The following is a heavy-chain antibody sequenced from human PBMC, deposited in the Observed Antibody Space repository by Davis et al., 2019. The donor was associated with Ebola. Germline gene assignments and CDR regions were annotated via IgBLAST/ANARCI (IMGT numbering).Heavy chain of an antibody. CDR1: GFTFSSYW. CDR3: ARGHSGSYYYYYGMDV. D-gene: IGHD1-26*01. V-gene: IGHV3-74*01. J-gene: IGHJ6*02. CDR2: ISWNSGSI. Sequence: HTGGSLRLSCAASGFTFSSYWMHWVRQAPGKGLEWVSGISWNSGSIGYADSVKGRFTISRDNAKNTLYLQMNSLRAEDTAVYYCARGHSGSYYYYYGMDVWGQGTTVTVSS.